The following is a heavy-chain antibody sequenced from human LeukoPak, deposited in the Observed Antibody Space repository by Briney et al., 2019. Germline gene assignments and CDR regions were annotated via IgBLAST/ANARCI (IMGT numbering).Heavy chain of an antibody. CDR3: ARDGYSYGYYDY. V-gene: IGHV1-46*01. CDR1: GYTSTSYY. D-gene: IGHD5-18*01. Sequence: ASVKVSCKASGYTSTSYYMHWVRQAPGQGLEWMGIINPSGGSTSYAQKFQGRVTMTRDMSTSTVYMELSSLRSEDTAVYYCARDGYSYGYYDYWGQGTLVTVSS. CDR2: INPSGGST. J-gene: IGHJ4*02.